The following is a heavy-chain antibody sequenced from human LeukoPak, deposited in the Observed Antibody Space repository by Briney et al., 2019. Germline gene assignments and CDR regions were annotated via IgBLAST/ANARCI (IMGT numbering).Heavy chain of an antibody. CDR3: AKDGTYYYDSSGYTDY. CDR2: ISYDGRNK. D-gene: IGHD3-22*01. V-gene: IGHV3-30*18. Sequence: GGSLRLSCAASGFTFSSCGMHWVRQAPGKGLEWVALISYDGRNKDYADSVKGRFTISRDNSKNTLYLQMNSLRAEDTAVYYCAKDGTYYYDSSGYTDYWGQGTLVTVSS. CDR1: GFTFSSCG. J-gene: IGHJ4*02.